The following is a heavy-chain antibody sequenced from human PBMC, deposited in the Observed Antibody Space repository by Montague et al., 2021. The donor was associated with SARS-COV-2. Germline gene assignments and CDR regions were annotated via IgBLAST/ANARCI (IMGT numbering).Heavy chain of an antibody. J-gene: IGHJ6*03. CDR3: ASAYYYGSGTYVYNYYMDV. CDR2: ISYSGRT. V-gene: IGHV4-39*01. CDR1: GGSVSSSPCY. D-gene: IGHD3-10*01. Sequence: SETLSLTCTVSGGSVSSSPCYWGWLRQPPGRGLEWVGSISYSGRTYFSPSLKIRPTISVDSSENQFSLRPGSVTAADTAVYYCASAYYYGSGTYVYNYYMDVWGKGTTVTVSS.